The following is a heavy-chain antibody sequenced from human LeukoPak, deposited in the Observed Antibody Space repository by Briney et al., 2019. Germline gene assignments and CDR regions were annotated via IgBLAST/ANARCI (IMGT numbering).Heavy chain of an antibody. CDR1: GFTFSSYW. Sequence: PGGPLRLSCAASGFTFSSYWMHWVRQAPGKGLVWVSRINSDGSSTSYADSVKGRFTISRDNAKNTLYLQMNSLRAEDTAVYYCASLDSSGYYYFDYWGQGTLVTVSS. CDR2: INSDGSST. V-gene: IGHV3-74*01. D-gene: IGHD3-22*01. CDR3: ASLDSSGYYYFDY. J-gene: IGHJ4*02.